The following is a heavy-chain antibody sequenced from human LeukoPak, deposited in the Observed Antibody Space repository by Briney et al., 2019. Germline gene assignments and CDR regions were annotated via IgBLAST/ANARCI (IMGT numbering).Heavy chain of an antibody. D-gene: IGHD6-25*01. J-gene: IGHJ6*03. CDR1: GGSISSGSYY. V-gene: IGHV4-61*02. CDR3: ARVTVGIATGYYYYMDV. CDR2: IYTSGST. Sequence: SETLSLTCTVSGGSISSGSYYWSWIRQPAGKGLEWIGRIYTSGSTNYNPSLKSRVTISVDTSKNQFSLKLSSVTAADTAVYYCARVTVGIATGYYYYMDVWGKGTTVTVSS.